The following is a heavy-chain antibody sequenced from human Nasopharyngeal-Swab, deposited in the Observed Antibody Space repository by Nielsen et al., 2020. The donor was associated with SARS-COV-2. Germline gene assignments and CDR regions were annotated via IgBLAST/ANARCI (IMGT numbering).Heavy chain of an antibody. J-gene: IGHJ4*02. CDR2: IYYRWST. V-gene: IGHV4-59*01. CDR3: ARDQGYSYVYSLFLGY. CDR1: GGSISSYY. D-gene: IGHD5-18*01. Sequence: SETLSLTCTVSGGSISSYYWSWIRQPQGKGLEWIGYIYYRWSTNYNPSLKSRVTISVDTSKNQFSLKLRSVTAADTAVYYCARDQGYSYVYSLFLGYWGQGTLVTVSS.